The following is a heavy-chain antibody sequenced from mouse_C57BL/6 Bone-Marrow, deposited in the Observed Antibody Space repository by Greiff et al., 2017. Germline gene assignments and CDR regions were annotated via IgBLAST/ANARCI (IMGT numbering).Heavy chain of an antibody. J-gene: IGHJ1*03. CDR1: GYPFTSYG. D-gene: IGHD1-1*01. V-gene: IGHV1-81*01. CDR3: ARDGSSLYWYFDV. Sequence: VQGVESGAELARPGASVKLSCKASGYPFTSYGISWVKQRTGQGLEWIGEIYPRSGNTYYNEKFKGKATLTADKSSSTAYMELRSLTSEDSAVYFGARDGSSLYWYFDVWGTGTTVTVSS. CDR2: IYPRSGNT.